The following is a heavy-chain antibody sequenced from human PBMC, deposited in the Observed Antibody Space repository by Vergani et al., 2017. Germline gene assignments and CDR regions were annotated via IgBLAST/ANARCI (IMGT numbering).Heavy chain of an antibody. CDR1: GFTFSSYA. D-gene: IGHD5-18*01. V-gene: IGHV3-23*01. Sequence: EVQLLESGGGLVQPGGSLRLSCAASGFTFSSYAMSWVRQAPGKGREWVSAISGRGGSTYYADSVKGRFTISRDNSKSTLYLQMNSLRAEDTAVYYCAKTRYSYGSFDYWGQGTLVTVSS. CDR2: ISGRGGST. CDR3: AKTRYSYGSFDY. J-gene: IGHJ4*02.